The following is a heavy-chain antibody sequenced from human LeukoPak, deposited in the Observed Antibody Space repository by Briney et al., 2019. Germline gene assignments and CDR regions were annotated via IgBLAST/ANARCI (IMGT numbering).Heavy chain of an antibody. CDR3: AKWGDYDVLTGYYDPDY. CDR2: ITDSGAIT. V-gene: IGHV3-23*01. Sequence: GGSLRLSCAASGFTFSNYAMSWVRQAPWKGLEGVSAITDSGAITYYADSLKGRFTISRDNSKNTLYLKMNSLRAEDTAVYYCAKWGDYDVLTGYYDPDYWGQGTLVTVSS. CDR1: GFTFSNYA. J-gene: IGHJ4*02. D-gene: IGHD3-9*01.